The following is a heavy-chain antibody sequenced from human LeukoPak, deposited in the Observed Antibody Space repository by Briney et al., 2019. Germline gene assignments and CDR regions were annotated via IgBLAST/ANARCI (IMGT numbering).Heavy chain of an antibody. Sequence: ASETLSLTCTVSGYSICSGYYWGWIRQTPGKGLGWIGSIYHSGSTYYNPSLKSRVTISVDTSKNRFSLKLSSVTAADTAVYYCARQGLRGFDYWGQGTLVTVSS. CDR3: ARQGLRGFDY. J-gene: IGHJ4*02. V-gene: IGHV4-38-2*02. D-gene: IGHD6-25*01. CDR1: GYSICSGYY. CDR2: IYHSGST.